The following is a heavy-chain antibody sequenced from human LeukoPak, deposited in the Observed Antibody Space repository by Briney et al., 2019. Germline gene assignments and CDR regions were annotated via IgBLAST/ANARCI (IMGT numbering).Heavy chain of an antibody. V-gene: IGHV3-21*01. CDR2: ISSSSSYI. CDR1: GFTFSDYS. J-gene: IGHJ4*02. D-gene: IGHD4-17*01. Sequence: GGSLRLSCAASGFTFSDYSMNWVRQAPGKGLEWVSSISSSSSYIYYADSVKGRFTNSRDNAKNSLYLQMNSLRAEDTAVYYCARDNDYGDYEALGHWGQGTLVTVSS. CDR3: ARDNDYGDYEALGH.